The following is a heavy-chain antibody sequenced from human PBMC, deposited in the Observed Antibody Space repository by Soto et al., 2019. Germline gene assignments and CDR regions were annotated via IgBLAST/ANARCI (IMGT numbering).Heavy chain of an antibody. CDR1: GFTFSTYA. Sequence: GGSLRLSCAASGFTFSTYAMGWVRQAPGKGLVWVSRINSDGSSPSYADSVKGRFTISRDNAKNTLYLQMNSLRAEDTAVYYCAGDWYYGMDVWGQGTTVTVSS. V-gene: IGHV3-74*01. J-gene: IGHJ6*02. CDR3: AGDWYYGMDV. CDR2: INSDGSSP.